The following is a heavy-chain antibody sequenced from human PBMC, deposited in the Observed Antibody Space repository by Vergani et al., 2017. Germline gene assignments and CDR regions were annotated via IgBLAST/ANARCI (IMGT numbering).Heavy chain of an antibody. J-gene: IGHJ4*02. CDR3: ARASLYCSSTSCYRGVLDY. CDR2: IYYSGST. CDR1: GGSISSGGYY. D-gene: IGHD2-2*01. Sequence: QVQLQESGPGLVKPSQTLSLTCTVPGGSISSGGYYWSWIRQHPGKGLEWIGYIYYSGSTYYNPSLKSRVTISVDTSKNQFSLKLSSVTAADTAVYYCARASLYCSSTSCYRGVLDYWGQGTLVTVSS. V-gene: IGHV4-31*03.